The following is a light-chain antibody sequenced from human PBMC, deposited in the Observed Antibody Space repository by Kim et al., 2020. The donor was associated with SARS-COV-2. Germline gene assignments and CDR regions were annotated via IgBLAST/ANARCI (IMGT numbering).Light chain of an antibody. CDR3: QAWDSSLVV. CDR2: QDS. Sequence: SVSPEQTASITCSGDKLGDKYACWYQQKPGQSPVLVIYQDSKRPSGIPERFSGSNSGNTATLTISGTQAMDEADYYCQAWDSSLVVFGGGTQLTVL. V-gene: IGLV3-1*01. CDR1: KLGDKY. J-gene: IGLJ2*01.